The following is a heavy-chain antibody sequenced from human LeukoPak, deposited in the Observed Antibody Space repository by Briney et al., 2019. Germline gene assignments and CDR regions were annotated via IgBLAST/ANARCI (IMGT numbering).Heavy chain of an antibody. V-gene: IGHV3-33*01. CDR3: AREREAFDI. J-gene: IGHJ3*02. Sequence: QPGRSLRLSCAASGFTFSSYGMHWVRQAPSKGLEWVAVIWYDGSNKYYADSVKGRFTISRDNSKNTLYLQMNSLRAEDTAVYYCAREREAFDIWGQGTMVTVSS. CDR1: GFTFSSYG. CDR2: IWYDGSNK.